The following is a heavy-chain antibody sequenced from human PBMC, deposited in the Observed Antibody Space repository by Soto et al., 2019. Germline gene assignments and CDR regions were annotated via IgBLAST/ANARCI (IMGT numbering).Heavy chain of an antibody. CDR1: GFSLSTSGVG. V-gene: IGHV2-5*02. Sequence: SGPTLVNPTQTLTLTCTFSGFSLSTSGVGVGWIRQPPGKALEWLALIYWDDDKRYSPSLKGRLTITKDTSKNQVVLTMTNMDPVDTATYYCAHAQTHPAAAGTYYYYGMDVWGQGTTVTVSS. CDR2: IYWDDDK. J-gene: IGHJ6*02. D-gene: IGHD6-13*01. CDR3: AHAQTHPAAAGTYYYYGMDV.